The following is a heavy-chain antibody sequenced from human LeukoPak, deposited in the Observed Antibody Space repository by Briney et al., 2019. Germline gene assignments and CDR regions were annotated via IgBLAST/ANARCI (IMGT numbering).Heavy chain of an antibody. CDR2: ISYDGSNK. CDR1: GFTFSSYG. J-gene: IGHJ4*02. Sequence: GGSLRLSCAASGFTFSSYGMHWVRQAPGKGLEWVAVISYDGSNKYYADSVKGRFTISRDNSKNTLYLQMNSLRAEDTAVYYCAQLGTAAGTFDYWGQGTPVTVSS. D-gene: IGHD6-13*01. CDR3: AQLGTAAGTFDY. V-gene: IGHV3-30*03.